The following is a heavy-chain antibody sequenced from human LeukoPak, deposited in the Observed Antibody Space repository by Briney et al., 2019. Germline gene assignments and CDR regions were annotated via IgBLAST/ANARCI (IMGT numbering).Heavy chain of an antibody. CDR1: GFTFSRSW. CDR2: IKEDGSEK. Sequence: GGSLRLSRAVSGFTFSRSWMTWVRQAPGKGLQWVANIKEDGSEKYYVDSVKGRFTITRDNAKNSLYLQMNSLRAEDTAVYYCATDVGADWGQGTLVTVSS. CDR3: ATDVGAD. V-gene: IGHV3-7*01. J-gene: IGHJ4*02.